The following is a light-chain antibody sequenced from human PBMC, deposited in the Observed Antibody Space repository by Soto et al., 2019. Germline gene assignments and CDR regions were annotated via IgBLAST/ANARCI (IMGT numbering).Light chain of an antibody. CDR3: HQFGSSLSA. Sequence: EIVLTQSPVTLSVCPGERATLSCRASQSVSSSYLAWYQQKPGQAPRLLIYGTSTRATGVPDRFSGSGYGTDFTLTISELEPEDFAVFFRHQFGSSLSAFGPGTKVDI. CDR2: GTS. J-gene: IGKJ1*01. CDR1: QSVSSSY. V-gene: IGKV3-20*01.